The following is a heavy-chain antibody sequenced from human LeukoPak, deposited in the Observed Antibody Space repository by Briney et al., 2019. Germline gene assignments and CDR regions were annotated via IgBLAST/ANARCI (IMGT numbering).Heavy chain of an antibody. J-gene: IGHJ4*02. CDR1: GFTFSSYA. V-gene: IGHV3-23*01. Sequence: PGGSLRLPCAASGFTFSSYAMTWVRQAPEKGLEWVSGISGSGCSTSYADSVKGRFTIFRDNSKNTLYLQMNSLRAEDTAVYYCAREPAPYSSGFPCLYWGQGTLVTVSS. CDR3: AREPAPYSSGFPCLY. D-gene: IGHD6-19*01. CDR2: ISGSGCST.